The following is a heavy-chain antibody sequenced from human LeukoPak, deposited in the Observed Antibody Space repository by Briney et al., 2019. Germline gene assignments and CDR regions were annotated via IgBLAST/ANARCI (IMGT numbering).Heavy chain of an antibody. Sequence: SETLSLTCAVYGGSFSGYYWSWIRQPPGEGLEWIGEINHSGSTNYNPSLKSRVTISVDTSKNQFSLKLSSVTAADTAVYYCARGRLGYCSGGSCYTLLYYYYYGMDVWGKGTTVTVSS. CDR3: ARGRLGYCSGGSCYTLLYYYYYGMDV. CDR2: INHSGST. V-gene: IGHV4-34*01. CDR1: GGSFSGYY. J-gene: IGHJ6*04. D-gene: IGHD2-15*01.